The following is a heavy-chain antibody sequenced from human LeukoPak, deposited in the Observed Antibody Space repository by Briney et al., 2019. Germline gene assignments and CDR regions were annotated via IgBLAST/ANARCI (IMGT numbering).Heavy chain of an antibody. CDR1: GGSISSGSYY. CDR2: IYTSGST. Sequence: PSETLSLTCTVSGGSISSGSYYWSWIRQSAGKGLEWIGRIYTSGSTHYNPSLKSRVTISVDTSKNQFSLKLSSVTAADTAVYYCARDDLNTMVRGKIHYYYMDVWGKGTTVTISS. J-gene: IGHJ6*03. CDR3: ARDDLNTMVRGKIHYYYMDV. V-gene: IGHV4-61*02. D-gene: IGHD3-10*01.